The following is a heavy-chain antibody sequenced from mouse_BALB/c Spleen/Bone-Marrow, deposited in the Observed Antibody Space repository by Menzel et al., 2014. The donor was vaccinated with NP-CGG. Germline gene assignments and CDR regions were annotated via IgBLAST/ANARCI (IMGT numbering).Heavy chain of an antibody. CDR2: IWSDGST. CDR3: ARHEGYYYYGSSYAMDY. D-gene: IGHD1-1*01. CDR1: GFSLTSSG. V-gene: IGHV2-6-2*01. Sequence: VQLQESGPDLVAPSLRLSITCTVSGFSLTSSGLHWVRQPPGKGLEWLVVIWSDGSTTYNSALKSRLSITKDNSKSQVFLKMNSLQTDDTAMYYCARHEGYYYYGSSYAMDYWGQGTSVTVSS. J-gene: IGHJ4*01.